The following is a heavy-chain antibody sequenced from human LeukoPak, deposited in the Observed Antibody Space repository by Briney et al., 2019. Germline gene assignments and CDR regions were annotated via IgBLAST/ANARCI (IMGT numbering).Heavy chain of an antibody. CDR3: ARSYYGSGSEGDY. D-gene: IGHD3-10*01. CDR1: GYTFTGYY. J-gene: IGHJ4*02. V-gene: IGHV1-2*02. Sequence: ASVKVSCKASGYTFTGYYMHWVRQAPGQGLEWMGWINPNSGGTNYAQKFQGRVTMTRDTSISTAYMELSRLRSDDTAVYYCARSYYGSGSEGDYWGQGTLVTVSS. CDR2: INPNSGGT.